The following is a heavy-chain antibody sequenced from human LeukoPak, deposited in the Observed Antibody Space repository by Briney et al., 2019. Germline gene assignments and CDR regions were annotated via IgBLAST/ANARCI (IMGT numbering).Heavy chain of an antibody. CDR3: ARISGSDYPLEAGYFDY. Sequence: EASVKVSCKASGYTFTSYGISWVRQAPGQGLEWMGWISAYNGNTNYAQKLQGRVTMTTDTSTSTAYMELRSLRSDDTAVYYCARISGSDYPLEAGYFDYWGQGTLVTVSS. J-gene: IGHJ4*02. D-gene: IGHD4-17*01. CDR1: GYTFTSYG. CDR2: ISAYNGNT. V-gene: IGHV1-18*01.